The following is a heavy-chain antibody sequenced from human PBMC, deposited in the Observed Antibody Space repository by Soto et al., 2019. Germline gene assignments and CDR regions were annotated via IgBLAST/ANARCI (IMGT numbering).Heavy chain of an antibody. V-gene: IGHV3-23*01. J-gene: IGHJ4*02. D-gene: IGHD4-17*01. CDR3: AKGPYSGDYRSLDS. CDR1: RFTFSSYA. Sequence: EVQLLESGGGLVQPGGSLRLSCAASRFTFSSYAMTWVRQAPGKGLEWVSVISGSGGSTYYADSVKGRFTIARDNTKNTLSLQLNSLRAEVTAVYYCAKGPYSGDYRSLDSWGQGTLVTVSS. CDR2: ISGSGGST.